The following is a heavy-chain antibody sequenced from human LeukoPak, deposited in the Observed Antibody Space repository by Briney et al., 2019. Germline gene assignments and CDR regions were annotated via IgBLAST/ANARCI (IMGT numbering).Heavy chain of an antibody. CDR3: ASRVDYDILTGYYAHDY. CDR2: INPNSGGT. Sequence: ASVKVSCKSPGYTSTDFYMHWVRQAPGQGLEWMGWINPNSGGTNYAQKFQGRVTMTRDTSISTAYMELSRLRSDDTAVYYCASRVDYDILTGYYAHDYWGQGTLVTVSS. CDR1: GYTSTDFY. D-gene: IGHD3-9*01. J-gene: IGHJ4*02. V-gene: IGHV1-2*02.